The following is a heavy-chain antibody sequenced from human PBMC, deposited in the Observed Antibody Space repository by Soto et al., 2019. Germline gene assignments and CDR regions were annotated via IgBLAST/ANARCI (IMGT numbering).Heavy chain of an antibody. CDR2: INHSGST. J-gene: IGHJ6*02. Sequence: TSETLSLTCAVYGGSFSGYYWSWIRQPPGKGLEWIGEINHSGSTNYNPSLKSRVTISVDTSKNQFSLKLSSVTAADTAVYYCARLNQQQLVPRYYYYGMDVWGQGTTVTVSS. V-gene: IGHV4-34*01. D-gene: IGHD6-13*01. CDR1: GGSFSGYY. CDR3: ARLNQQQLVPRYYYYGMDV.